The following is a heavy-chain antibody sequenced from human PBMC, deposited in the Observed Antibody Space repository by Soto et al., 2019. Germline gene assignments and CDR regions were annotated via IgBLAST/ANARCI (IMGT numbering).Heavy chain of an antibody. CDR2: IYYSGST. D-gene: IGHD2-15*01. CDR1: GGSISSGGYY. V-gene: IGHV4-31*03. J-gene: IGHJ3*02. Sequence: SETLSLTCTVSGGSISSGGYYWSWIRQHPGKGLEWIGYIYYSGSTYYNPSLKSRVTISVDTSKNQFSLKLSSVTAADTAVFYCARQDIVVVVAAPGAAFDIWGQGTMVTVSS. CDR3: ARQDIVVVVAAPGAAFDI.